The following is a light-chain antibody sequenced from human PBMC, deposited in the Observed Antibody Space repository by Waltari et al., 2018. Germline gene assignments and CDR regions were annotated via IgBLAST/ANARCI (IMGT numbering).Light chain of an antibody. CDR1: QSVGSN. J-gene: IGKJ4*01. Sequence: EIVMTQSPATLSGSPGERATLSCRASQSVGSNLAWYQQKPGQAPRLLISGASTGATGVPARFSGSGSGTEFTLTINSLQSEDFAIYYCQQHNNWPLTFGGGTKVESK. CDR3: QQHNNWPLT. CDR2: GAS. V-gene: IGKV3-15*01.